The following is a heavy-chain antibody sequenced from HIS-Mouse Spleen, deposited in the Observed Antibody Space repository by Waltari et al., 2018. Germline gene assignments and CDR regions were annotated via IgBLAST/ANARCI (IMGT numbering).Heavy chain of an antibody. Sequence: QLQLQESGPGLVKPSETLSLTCTVSGGSISSSSYYWGWIRQPPGKGLEWIGSIYYSGCTYYNPSLKSRVTISVDTSKNQFSLKLSSVTAADTAVYYCAGREAAARRGAFDIWGQGTMVTVSS. CDR3: AGREAAARRGAFDI. V-gene: IGHV4-39*01. CDR1: GGSISSSSYY. CDR2: IYYSGCT. J-gene: IGHJ3*02. D-gene: IGHD6-6*01.